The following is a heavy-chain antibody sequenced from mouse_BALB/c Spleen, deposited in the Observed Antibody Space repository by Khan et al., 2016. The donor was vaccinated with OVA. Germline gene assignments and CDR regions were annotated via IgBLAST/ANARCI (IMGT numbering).Heavy chain of an antibody. D-gene: IGHD2-4*01. CDR1: GFSLTTYG. CDR2: IWSGGST. Sequence: VQLQESGPGLVQPSQSLSITCTVSGFSLTTYGVHWVRQSPGKGLEWLGVIWSGGSTDYNAAFISRLCICKDNSQSQVFLKKNRLQAKDTAIYYCARNYDYDEGLAYWGQGTLVTVSA. J-gene: IGHJ3*01. CDR3: ARNYDYDEGLAY. V-gene: IGHV2-2*02.